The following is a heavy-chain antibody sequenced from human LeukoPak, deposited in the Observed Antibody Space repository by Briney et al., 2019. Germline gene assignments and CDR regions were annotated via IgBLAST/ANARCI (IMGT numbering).Heavy chain of an antibody. CDR2: INPNSGGT. J-gene: IGHJ4*02. D-gene: IGHD3-10*01. CDR3: AIKKAITMVRGGYFNY. V-gene: IGHV1-2*02. Sequence: ASVKVSCKASGYTFTGYYMHWVRQAPGQGLEWMGWINPNSGGTNYAQKFQGRVTMTRDTSISTAYIELSRLRSDDTAVYYCAIKKAITMVRGGYFNYWGQGTLVTVSS. CDR1: GYTFTGYY.